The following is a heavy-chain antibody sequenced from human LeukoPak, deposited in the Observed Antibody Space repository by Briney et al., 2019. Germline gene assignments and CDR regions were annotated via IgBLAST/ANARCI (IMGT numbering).Heavy chain of an antibody. V-gene: IGHV4-39*01. J-gene: IGHJ4*02. D-gene: IGHD5-24*01. CDR2: IYYSGST. CDR1: GASISSTTYY. Sequence: SETLSLTCTVSGASISSTTYYWGWVRQPRRKGLEWIASIYYSGSTYYNPSLTSRVTISVDTSKNQFSLKLSSVTAADTAVYYCARRYMATSAEDFDYWGQGTLVTVSS. CDR3: ARRYMATSAEDFDY.